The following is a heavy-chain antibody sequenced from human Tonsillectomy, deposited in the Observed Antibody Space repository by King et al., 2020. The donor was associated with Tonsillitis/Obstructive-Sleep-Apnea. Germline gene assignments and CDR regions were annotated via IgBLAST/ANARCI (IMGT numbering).Heavy chain of an antibody. V-gene: IGHV5-51*01. D-gene: IGHD3-10*01. CDR3: AIPYYYGSGSYDTFDI. J-gene: IGHJ3*02. CDR1: GYSFTTYW. Sequence: VQLVESGAEVKKPGESLKISCKGSGYSFTTYWIGWVRQMPGKGLEWMGIIYPGDSDTRYSPSFQGQVTISADKSISTAYLQWSSLKASDTAMYYCAIPYYYGSGSYDTFDIWGQGTMVTVSS. CDR2: IYPGDSDT.